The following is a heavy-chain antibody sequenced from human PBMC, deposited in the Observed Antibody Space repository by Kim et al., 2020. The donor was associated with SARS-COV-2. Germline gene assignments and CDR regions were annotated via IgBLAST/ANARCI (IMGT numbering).Heavy chain of an antibody. V-gene: IGHV3-30-3*01. D-gene: IGHD4-4*01. Sequence: GGSLRLSCAASGFTFSSYAMHWVRQAPGKGLEWVAVISYDGSNKYYADSVKGRFTISRDNSKNTLYLQMNSLRAEDTAVYYCARGVDSNYYFDYWGQGTLVTVSS. J-gene: IGHJ4*02. CDR1: GFTFSSYA. CDR3: ARGVDSNYYFDY. CDR2: ISYDGSNK.